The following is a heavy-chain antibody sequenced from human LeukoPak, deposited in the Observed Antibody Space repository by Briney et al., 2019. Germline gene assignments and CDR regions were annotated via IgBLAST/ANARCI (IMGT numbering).Heavy chain of an antibody. CDR1: GGSISSSSNF. CDR2: ISYSGST. CDR3: ARLTPYSGSPLGDY. D-gene: IGHD1-26*01. J-gene: IGHJ4*02. V-gene: IGHV4-39*01. Sequence: SETLSLTCTISGGSISSSSNFWGWIRQPPGKGLEWIGSISYSGSTYYNPSLKSRVTISVDTSKNQFSLKLSSVTAADTAVYYCARLTPYSGSPLGDYWGQGTLVTVSS.